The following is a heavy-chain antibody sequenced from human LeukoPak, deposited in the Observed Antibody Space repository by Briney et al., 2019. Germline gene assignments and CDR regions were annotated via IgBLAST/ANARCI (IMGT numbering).Heavy chain of an antibody. CDR3: ASRYDSSGYYYDSFLGGQGPVDY. J-gene: IGHJ4*02. CDR1: GFTFSSYS. CDR2: IRYDGSNK. D-gene: IGHD3-22*01. Sequence: GGSLRLSCAASGFTFSSYSMDWVRQAPGKGLEWVAFIRYDGSNKYYADSVKGRFTISRDNSKNTLYLQMNSLRAEDTAVYYCASRYDSSGYYYDSFLGGQGPVDYWGQGTLVTVSS. V-gene: IGHV3-30*02.